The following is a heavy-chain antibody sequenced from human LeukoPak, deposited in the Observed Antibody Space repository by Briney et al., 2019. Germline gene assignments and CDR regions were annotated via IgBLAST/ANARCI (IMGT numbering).Heavy chain of an antibody. CDR3: ARPVGGGEAFDI. CDR2: IYYSGRT. D-gene: IGHD1-26*01. CDR1: GGSISSSSYY. V-gene: IGHV4-39*01. J-gene: IGHJ3*02. Sequence: PSXTLSLTCTVSGGSISSSSYYWGWIRQPPGKGLEWIGSIYYSGRTYYNPSLKTRVTISVDTSKNQFSLKLSSVTAADTAVYYCARPVGGGEAFDIWGQGTMVTVSS.